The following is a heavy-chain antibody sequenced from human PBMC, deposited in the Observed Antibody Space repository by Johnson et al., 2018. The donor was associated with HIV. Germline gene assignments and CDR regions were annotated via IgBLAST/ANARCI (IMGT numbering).Heavy chain of an antibody. CDR3: AKDIVYGVYGSQGAFHI. D-gene: IGHD4-17*01. CDR1: GFTVSSNY. V-gene: IGHV3-53*05. J-gene: IGHJ3*02. CDR2: IYSGGST. Sequence: VQLVETGGGLIQPGGSLRLSCADSGFTVSSNYMSWVRQAPGKGLEWVSVIYSGGSTYYADSVKGRFSISRDNPKKSLYLQMNGLRPEDTGIYYCAKDIVYGVYGSQGAFHIWGRGTMVKVSS.